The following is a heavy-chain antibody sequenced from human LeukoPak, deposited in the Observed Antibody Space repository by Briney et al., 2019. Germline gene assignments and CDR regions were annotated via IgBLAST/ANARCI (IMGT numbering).Heavy chain of an antibody. CDR1: GFTFGSYA. CDR3: ARGVGILYYFDY. D-gene: IGHD5-18*01. Sequence: GGSLRLSCAASGFTFGSYAMHWVRQAPGKGLEWVAVISYDGSNKYYADSVKGRFTISRDNSKNTLYLQMNSLRAEDTAVYYCARGVGILYYFDYWGQGTLVTVSS. CDR2: ISYDGSNK. V-gene: IGHV3-30-3*01. J-gene: IGHJ4*02.